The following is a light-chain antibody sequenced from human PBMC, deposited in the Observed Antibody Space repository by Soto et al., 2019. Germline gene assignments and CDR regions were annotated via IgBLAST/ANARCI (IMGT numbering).Light chain of an antibody. J-gene: IGKJ1*01. Sequence: DIHMTQSPSTLSASVGDRVTITCRASQSISIWLAWYQQKPGRAPNLLIYGTSSLESGVPSRFSGSGSGTEFPLTGSSLQPDDFATYSCQHYNDYSWTFGQGAKVEIK. V-gene: IGKV1-5*03. CDR1: QSISIW. CDR3: QHYNDYSWT. CDR2: GTS.